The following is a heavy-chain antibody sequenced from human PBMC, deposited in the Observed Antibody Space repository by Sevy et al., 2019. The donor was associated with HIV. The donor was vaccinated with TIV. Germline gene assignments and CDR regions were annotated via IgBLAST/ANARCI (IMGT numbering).Heavy chain of an antibody. D-gene: IGHD2-8*02. J-gene: IGHJ4*02. V-gene: IGHV4-4*07. CDR1: GASITTYY. Sequence: SETLSLTCTFSGASITTYYWSWFRQPAGKGLEWIGRMHSGGNTNYNPSLQGRVTMSLDTSKNQFSLTLDFVTAADAAVYYCARDTGKNYWGQGILVTVSS. CDR2: MHSGGNT. CDR3: ARDTGKNY.